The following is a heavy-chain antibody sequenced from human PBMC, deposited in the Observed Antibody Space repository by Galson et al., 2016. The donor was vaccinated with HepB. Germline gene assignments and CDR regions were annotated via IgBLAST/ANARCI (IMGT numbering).Heavy chain of an antibody. CDR2: ISGDGRNT. CDR1: GLPSNNYA. V-gene: IGHV3-43*02. D-gene: IGHD2/OR15-2a*01. CDR3: GILYGGFDP. J-gene: IGHJ5*02. Sequence: LRLSCAASGLPSNNYAMHWVRQAPGKGLECVSLISGDGRNTYYADSVKGRFSISRGNSKKSLYLEMNSLRTEDTAFYYCGILYGGFDPWGQGTLVTVSS.